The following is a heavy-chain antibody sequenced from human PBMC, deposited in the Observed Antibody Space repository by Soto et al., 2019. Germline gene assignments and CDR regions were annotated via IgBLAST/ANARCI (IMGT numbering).Heavy chain of an antibody. CDR3: AREDPVLRFLEWFSGGTDV. D-gene: IGHD3-3*01. Sequence: GGSLRLSCAASGFTFSSYAMHWVRQAPGKGLEWVAVISYDGSNKYYADSVKGRFTISRDNSKNTLYLQMNSLRAEDTAVYYCAREDPVLRFLEWFSGGTDVWGQGTTVTVPS. V-gene: IGHV3-30-3*01. J-gene: IGHJ6*02. CDR2: ISYDGSNK. CDR1: GFTFSSYA.